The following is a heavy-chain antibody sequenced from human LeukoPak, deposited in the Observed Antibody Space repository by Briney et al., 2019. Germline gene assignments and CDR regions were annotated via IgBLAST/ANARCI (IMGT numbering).Heavy chain of an antibody. V-gene: IGHV3-20*04. D-gene: IGHD1-26*01. CDR2: INWNGGST. J-gene: IGHJ4*02. Sequence: GGSLRLSCAASGFTFDDYGMSWVRQAPGKGLEWVSGINWNGGSTGYADSVKGRYTISRDNAKNSLYLQMNSLRAEDTALYYCARDRGRWPRGSGDYWGQGTLVTVSS. CDR1: GFTFDDYG. CDR3: ARDRGRWPRGSGDY.